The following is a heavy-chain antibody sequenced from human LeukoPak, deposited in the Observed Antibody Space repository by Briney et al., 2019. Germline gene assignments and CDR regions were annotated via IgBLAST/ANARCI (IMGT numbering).Heavy chain of an antibody. CDR3: ARDVVVVPAAIHYGMDV. D-gene: IGHD2-2*01. Sequence: NPSETLSLTCAVYGGSFSDYFWGWLRQPPGKGLEWIGEINHSGRTYYNPSLKSRVTISVDPSKNQFSLNLSSVTAADTAVYYCARDVVVVPAAIHYGMDVWGQGTTVTVSS. CDR2: INHSGRT. V-gene: IGHV4-34*01. CDR1: GGSFSDYF. J-gene: IGHJ6*02.